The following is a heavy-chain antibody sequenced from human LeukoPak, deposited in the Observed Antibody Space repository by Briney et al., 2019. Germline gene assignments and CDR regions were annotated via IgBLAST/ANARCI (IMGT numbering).Heavy chain of an antibody. Sequence: ASVKVSCKASGYTFTSYDINWVRQATGQGLGGRGWMNPNSGNTGYSQKFQGRVTMTRTTSISTAYMELSSLRSEDTDVYYCARGGGKFTRYYYDYGMDVWGQGTTVTVSS. CDR3: ARGGGKFTRYYYDYGMDV. V-gene: IGHV1-8*01. J-gene: IGHJ6*02. D-gene: IGHD3-16*01. CDR1: GYTFTSYD. CDR2: MNPNSGNT.